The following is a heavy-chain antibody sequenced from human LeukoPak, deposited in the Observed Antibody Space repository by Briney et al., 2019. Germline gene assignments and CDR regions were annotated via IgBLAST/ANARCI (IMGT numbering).Heavy chain of an antibody. J-gene: IGHJ4*02. CDR1: SGSINSYY. CDR2: IYTTGKT. V-gene: IGHV4-4*07. CDR3: ARHGYTASHYFLDF. Sequence: SETLSLTCTVSSGSINSYYWGWVRQPAGRGLEWIGRIYTTGKTDYNPSLKSRLTMSVDTSKKQFSLNLRSVTAADTAIYYCARHGYTASHYFLDFWSQGTLVTVSS. D-gene: IGHD3-16*01.